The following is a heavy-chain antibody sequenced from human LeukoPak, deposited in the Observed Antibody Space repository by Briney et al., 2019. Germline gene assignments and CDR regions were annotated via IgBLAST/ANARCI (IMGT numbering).Heavy chain of an antibody. V-gene: IGHV1-2*02. CDR2: INPNSGGT. J-gene: IGHJ4*02. Sequence: GASVKVSCKASGYTFTGYYMHWVRQAPGQGLEWMRWINPNSGGTNYAQKFQGRVTMTRDTSISTVYMEMSRLRSDDTAVYYCARESVPAVAARRGLNYWGQGTLVAVSS. D-gene: IGHD6-6*01. CDR1: GYTFTGYY. CDR3: ARESVPAVAARRGLNY.